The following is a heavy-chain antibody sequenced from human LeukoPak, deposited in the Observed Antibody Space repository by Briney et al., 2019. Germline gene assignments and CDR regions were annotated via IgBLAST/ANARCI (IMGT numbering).Heavy chain of an antibody. J-gene: IGHJ6*03. CDR2: ISWDGGST. CDR3: AKNGDRGAYCSGGSCYPYYYYYMDV. CDR1: GFTFDDYA. Sequence: GGSLRLSCAASGFTFDDYAMHWVRQAPGKGLEWVSLISWDGGSTYYADSVKGRFTISRDNSKNSLYLQMNSLRAEDTAVYYCAKNGDRGAYCSGGSCYPYYYYYMDVWGKGTTVTISS. D-gene: IGHD2-15*01. V-gene: IGHV3-43D*03.